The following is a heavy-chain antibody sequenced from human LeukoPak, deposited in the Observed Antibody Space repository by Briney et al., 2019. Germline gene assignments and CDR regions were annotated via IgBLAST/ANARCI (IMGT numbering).Heavy chain of an antibody. J-gene: IGHJ4*02. V-gene: IGHV3-11*06. CDR1: GFTFSDYY. Sequence: PGGSLRLSCAASGFTFSDYYMSWIRQAPGKGLEWVSYISSSSSYINYADSVKGRFTISRDNAKNSLYLRMNSLRAEDTAVYYCARAPSYDFWSGYQDSDCWGQGTLVTVSS. CDR2: ISSSSSYI. D-gene: IGHD3-3*01. CDR3: ARAPSYDFWSGYQDSDC.